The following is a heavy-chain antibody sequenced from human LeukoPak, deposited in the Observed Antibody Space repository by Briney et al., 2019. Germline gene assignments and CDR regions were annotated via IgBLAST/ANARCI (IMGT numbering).Heavy chain of an antibody. V-gene: IGHV4-38-2*02. Sequence: PSETLSLTCTVSGYSISSGYYWGWIRQPPGKGLEWIGSIYHSGSTYYNPSLKSRVTISVDTSKNQFSLKLSSVTAADTAVYYCARDKSIAVAGTVNWFDPWGQGTLVTVSS. D-gene: IGHD6-19*01. CDR3: ARDKSIAVAGTVNWFDP. CDR2: IYHSGST. J-gene: IGHJ5*02. CDR1: GYSISSGYY.